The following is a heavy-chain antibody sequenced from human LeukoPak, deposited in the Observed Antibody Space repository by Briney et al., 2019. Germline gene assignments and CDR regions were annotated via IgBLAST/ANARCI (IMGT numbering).Heavy chain of an antibody. J-gene: IGHJ4*02. CDR2: IYTSGST. CDR3: AREILDYDILTGYPSRKLYFDY. CDR1: GGSISSYY. D-gene: IGHD3-9*01. Sequence: KPSETLSLTCTVSGGSISSYYWSWIRQPAGKGLEWIGRIYTSGSTNYNPSLKSRVTMSLDTSKSQFSLKLSSVTAADTAVYYCAREILDYDILTGYPSRKLYFDYWGQGTLVTVSS. V-gene: IGHV4-4*07.